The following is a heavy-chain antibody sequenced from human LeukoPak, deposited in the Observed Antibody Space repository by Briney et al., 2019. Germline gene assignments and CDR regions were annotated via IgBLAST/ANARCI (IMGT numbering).Heavy chain of an antibody. CDR1: GGSISSGGYY. D-gene: IGHD3-22*01. CDR3: AREENFYDSSSVRAFDI. J-gene: IGHJ3*02. Sequence: ASETLSLTCTVSGGSISSGGYYWSWIRQHPGKGLEWIGYIYYSGSTYYNPSPKSRVTISVDTSKNQFSLKLSSVTAADTAVYYCAREENFYDSSSVRAFDIWGQGTMVTVSS. CDR2: IYYSGST. V-gene: IGHV4-31*03.